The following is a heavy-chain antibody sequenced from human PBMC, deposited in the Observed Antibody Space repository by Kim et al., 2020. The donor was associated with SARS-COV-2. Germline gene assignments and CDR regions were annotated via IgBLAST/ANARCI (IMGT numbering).Heavy chain of an antibody. J-gene: IGHJ3*02. V-gene: IGHV1-69*13. CDR3: AREAYSDGYGSPGAFDI. CDR2: TIPLFNTA. CDR1: GGTFKTYS. D-gene: IGHD5-12*01. Sequence: SVKVSCKASGGTFKTYSISWVRQAPGQGLEWMGTTIPLFNTANYAEKFQGRLTITADESSGTAYMDLTSLRSEDTAVYFCAREAYSDGYGSPGAFDIWGQGTLIPVSS.